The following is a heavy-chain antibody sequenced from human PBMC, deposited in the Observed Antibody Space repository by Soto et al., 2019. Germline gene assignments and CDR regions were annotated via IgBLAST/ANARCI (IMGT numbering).Heavy chain of an antibody. CDR1: GFTFANYA. Sequence: GGSLRLSCVGSGFTFANYAISWVRQAPGKGLEWVSGTRGSGGSPYFADSVRGRFTLSRDNSKNTLFLEMNSLRVEDTAVYYCAKGGYEYYHSLDVWGQGTTVTVSS. J-gene: IGHJ6*02. CDR3: AKGGYEYYHSLDV. V-gene: IGHV3-23*01. CDR2: TRGSGGSP.